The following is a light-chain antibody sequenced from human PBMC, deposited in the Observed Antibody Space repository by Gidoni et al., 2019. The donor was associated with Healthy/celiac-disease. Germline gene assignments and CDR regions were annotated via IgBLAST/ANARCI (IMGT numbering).Light chain of an antibody. CDR2: GAS. J-gene: IGKJ2*01. CDR3: QQYGSSPMYT. V-gene: IGKV3-20*01. Sequence: EIVLTQSPGTLSLSPGARVTLSCRASQSVSSSYLAWYPQKPGQAPRLHIYGASRRATGIPDRFSGSGSGTDFTLTISRLEPEDFAVYYCQQYGSSPMYTFXXXTKLEIK. CDR1: QSVSSSY.